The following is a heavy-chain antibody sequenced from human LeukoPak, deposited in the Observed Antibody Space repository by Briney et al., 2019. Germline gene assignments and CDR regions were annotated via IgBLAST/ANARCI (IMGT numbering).Heavy chain of an antibody. CDR1: GGSISNSNYY. CDR3: ARAVTIFGVVTYAFDI. Sequence: SETLSLTCTVSGGSISNSNYYWGWIRQPPGKGMEWIGGAYYSGTTYYNPSLKSRVTISVDTSKNQFSLKLSSVTAADTAVYYCARAVTIFGVVTYAFDIWGQGTMVTVSS. J-gene: IGHJ3*02. D-gene: IGHD3-3*01. CDR2: AYYSGTT. V-gene: IGHV4-39*07.